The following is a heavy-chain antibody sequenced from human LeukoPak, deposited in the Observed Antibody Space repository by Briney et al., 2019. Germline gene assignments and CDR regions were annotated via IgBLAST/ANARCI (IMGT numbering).Heavy chain of an antibody. CDR3: ARDRHCANGVCHSPPGMDV. CDR1: GFTFSSYG. Sequence: GGSLRLSCAASGFTFSSYGMHWVRQAAGKGLEWVADIWFDGKNEHFADSVKGRFTISRDNSKNTMYLQTNSLRAEDTAVYYCARDRHCANGVCHSPPGMDVWGQGTTVTVSS. V-gene: IGHV3-33*01. D-gene: IGHD2-8*01. CDR2: IWFDGKNE. J-gene: IGHJ6*02.